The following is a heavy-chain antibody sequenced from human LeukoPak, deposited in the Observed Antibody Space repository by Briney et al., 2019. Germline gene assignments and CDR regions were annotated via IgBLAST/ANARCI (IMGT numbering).Heavy chain of an antibody. CDR3: ASSYCSGGSCYAFDY. CDR1: GFTLSNYW. CDR2: IKQDGSEK. J-gene: IGHJ4*02. D-gene: IGHD2-15*01. V-gene: IGHV3-7*02. Sequence: GGSLRLSCAASGFTLSNYWMTWVRQAPGKGLEWVANIKQDGSEKYYVDSVKGRITISRDNAENSVHLQMNSLRAEDTAVYYCASSYCSGGSCYAFDYWGQGTLVTVSS.